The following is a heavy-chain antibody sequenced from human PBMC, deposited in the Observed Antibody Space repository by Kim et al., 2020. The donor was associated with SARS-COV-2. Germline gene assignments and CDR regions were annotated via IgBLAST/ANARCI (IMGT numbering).Heavy chain of an antibody. Sequence: WIGYIYYSGSTYYNPSLKSRVTISVDTSKNQFSLKLSSVTAADTAVYYCARVRFSITIFGVVTRLFDYWGQGTLVTVSS. J-gene: IGHJ4*02. D-gene: IGHD3-3*01. CDR3: ARVRFSITIFGVVTRLFDY. V-gene: IGHV4-30-4*01. CDR2: IYYSGST.